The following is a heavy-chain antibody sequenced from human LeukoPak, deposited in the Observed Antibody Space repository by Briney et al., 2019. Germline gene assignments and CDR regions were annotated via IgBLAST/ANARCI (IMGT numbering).Heavy chain of an antibody. J-gene: IGHJ4*02. Sequence: SVKVSCKASGGTFSSYAISWVRQAPGQGLEWMGGIIPIFGTANYAQKFQGRVTITADESTSTAYMELSSLRSENTAVYYCASLPVARGAYYFDYWGQGTLSPSPQ. V-gene: IGHV1-69*13. CDR2: IIPIFGTA. CDR3: ASLPVARGAYYFDY. CDR1: GGTFSSYA. D-gene: IGHD6-19*01.